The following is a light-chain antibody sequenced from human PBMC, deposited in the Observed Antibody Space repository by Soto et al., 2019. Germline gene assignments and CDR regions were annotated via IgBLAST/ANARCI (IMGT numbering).Light chain of an antibody. J-gene: IGLJ3*02. CDR3: SSYTSSSTLRV. CDR2: GVS. Sequence: QSVLTQPASVSGSPGQSITISCTGTSSDVGAYNYVSWYQQHPGKAPKLMIYGVSNRPSGVSNRFSGSKSGNTASLTISGLQAEDEADYYCSSYTSSSTLRVFGGGTKLTVL. V-gene: IGLV2-14*01. CDR1: SSDVGAYNY.